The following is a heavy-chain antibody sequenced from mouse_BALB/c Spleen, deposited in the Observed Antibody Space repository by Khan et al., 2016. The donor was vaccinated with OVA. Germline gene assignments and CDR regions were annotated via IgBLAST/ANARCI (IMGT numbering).Heavy chain of an antibody. J-gene: IGHJ3*01. CDR2: IIYTGYT. CDR3: ARSTYRYAFVY. Sequence: VQLQESGPSLVKPSQTLSLTCSVTGDSITSGYWNWILQFPGNKLEYMGYIIYTGYTYYNPSLQSRISITRHTSTNQYYLQLNSVTDEDAATYYCARSTYRYAFVYWGQGTLVTVSA. D-gene: IGHD2-12*01. V-gene: IGHV3-8*02. CDR1: GDSITSGY.